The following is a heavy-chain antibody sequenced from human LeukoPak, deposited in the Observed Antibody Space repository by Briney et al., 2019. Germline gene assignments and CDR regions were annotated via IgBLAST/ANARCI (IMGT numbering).Heavy chain of an antibody. CDR1: GGSFSGYY. Sequence: SETLSLTCAVYGGSFSGYYWSWIRQPPGKGLEWIGSIYHSGSTYYNPSLKSRVTISVDTSKNQFSLKLSSVTAADTAVYYCARDQESWGQGTLVTVSS. CDR3: ARDQES. J-gene: IGHJ5*02. CDR2: IYHSGST. V-gene: IGHV4-34*01.